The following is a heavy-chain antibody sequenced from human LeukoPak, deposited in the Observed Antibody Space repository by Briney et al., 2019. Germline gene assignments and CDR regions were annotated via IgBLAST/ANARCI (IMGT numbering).Heavy chain of an antibody. CDR3: ARESKNYYDSSGYYVEKDY. CDR1: GYTFTSYY. CDR2: INPSGGST. Sequence: ASVKVSCKASGYTFTSYYMHWVRQAPGQGLEWMGIINPSGGSTSYAQKFQGRVTMTRDTSTSTVYMELSSLRSEDTAVYYCARESKNYYDSSGYYVEKDYWGQGTLVTVSP. J-gene: IGHJ4*02. V-gene: IGHV1-46*01. D-gene: IGHD3-22*01.